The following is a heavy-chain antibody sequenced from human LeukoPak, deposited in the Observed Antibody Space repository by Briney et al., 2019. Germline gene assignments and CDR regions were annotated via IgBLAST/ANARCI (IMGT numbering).Heavy chain of an antibody. D-gene: IGHD3-10*01. Sequence: GGSLRLSCAASGFTFSTYWMHWVRQAPGKGLVWVSRISSDGSITSYADSVKGRFTISRDNAKNTLYLHMNSLRAEDTAVYYCARHLNYYFDYWGQGTLVTVSS. J-gene: IGHJ4*02. CDR1: GFTFSTYW. CDR3: ARHLNYYFDY. CDR2: ISSDGSIT. V-gene: IGHV3-74*01.